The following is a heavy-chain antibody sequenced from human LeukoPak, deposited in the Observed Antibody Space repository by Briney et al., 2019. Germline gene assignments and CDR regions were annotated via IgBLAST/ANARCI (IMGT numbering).Heavy chain of an antibody. Sequence: GGSLRLSCAASGFTFNSYNMNWVRQAPGKGLEWVSSISSSSTYIYYADSVKGRFTISRDNAENSLYLQMNSLRAEDTAVYYCAKDRRVFDPWGQGTLVTVSS. V-gene: IGHV3-21*04. J-gene: IGHJ5*02. CDR2: ISSSSTYI. CDR1: GFTFNSYN. CDR3: AKDRRVFDP.